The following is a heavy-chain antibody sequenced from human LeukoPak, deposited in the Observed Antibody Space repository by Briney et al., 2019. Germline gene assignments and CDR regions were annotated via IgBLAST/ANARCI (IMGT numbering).Heavy chain of an antibody. CDR2: ISGSGGST. CDR3: AKDPRDSGWYSYYFDY. D-gene: IGHD6-19*01. J-gene: IGHJ4*02. CDR1: GFIFSNYW. Sequence: GGSLRLSCAGSGFIFSNYWMHWVRQAPGKGLEWVSAISGSGGSTYYADSVKGRFTISRDNSKNTLYLQMNSLRAEDTAVYYCAKDPRDSGWYSYYFDYWGQGTLVTVSS. V-gene: IGHV3-23*01.